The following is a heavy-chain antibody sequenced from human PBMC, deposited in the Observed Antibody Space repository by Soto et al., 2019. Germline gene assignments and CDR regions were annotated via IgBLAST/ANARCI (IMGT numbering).Heavy chain of an antibody. J-gene: IGHJ6*02. CDR3: ARDGGGYSGYDPAPCYYGMDV. Sequence: QVQLQESGPGLVKPSQTLSLTCTVSGGSISSGDYYWSWTRQPPGKGLEWIGHIYYSGRTYYNPSLKSRITISVDTSKNQFSLKLSSVTAADTAVYYCARDGGGYSGYDPAPCYYGMDVWGQGTTVTVSS. D-gene: IGHD5-12*01. CDR1: GGSISSGDYY. V-gene: IGHV4-30-4*01. CDR2: IYYSGRT.